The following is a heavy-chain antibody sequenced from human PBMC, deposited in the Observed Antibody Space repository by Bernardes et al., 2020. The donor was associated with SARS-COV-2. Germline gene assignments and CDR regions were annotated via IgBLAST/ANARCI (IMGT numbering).Heavy chain of an antibody. J-gene: IGHJ6*02. CDR2: INPNSGGT. CDR1: GYTFTGYY. D-gene: IGHD3-22*01. CDR3: ALPPTDYDRYGMDV. Sequence: ASVKVSCKASGYTFTGYYIHWVRQAPGQGLEWMGWINPNSGGTNYAQKFPGRVTMTRDTSISTAYMELSRLRSDDTAVYFCALPPTDYDRYGMDVWGQGTTVTVSS. V-gene: IGHV1-2*02.